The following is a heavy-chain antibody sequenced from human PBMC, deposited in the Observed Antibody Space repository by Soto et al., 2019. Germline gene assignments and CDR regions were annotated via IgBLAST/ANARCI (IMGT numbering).Heavy chain of an antibody. J-gene: IGHJ4*02. Sequence: QVQLVQSGAEVKKPGASVKVSCKASGYTFSSYGISWVRQAPGQGREWMGWISAYNGNTNYAQNFQGRVTLTTDTTTRTAYMELRSRRSDDTAVYFGSRDYYDNSGSIDYWGQGTLVTVSS. CDR2: ISAYNGNT. V-gene: IGHV1-18*01. D-gene: IGHD3-22*01. CDR1: GYTFSSYG. CDR3: SRDYYDNSGSIDY.